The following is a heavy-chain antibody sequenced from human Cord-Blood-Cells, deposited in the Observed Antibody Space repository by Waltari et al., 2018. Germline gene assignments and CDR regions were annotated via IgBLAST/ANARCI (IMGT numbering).Heavy chain of an antibody. D-gene: IGHD2-15*01. CDR3: ARGGGDNWFDP. J-gene: IGHJ5*02. CDR1: GGSFRGYY. V-gene: IGHV4-34*01. CDR2: INHSGST. Sequence: QVQLQQWGAGLLKPSETLSLTCAVYGGSFRGYYWSWIRPPPGKGLEWIGEINHSGSTNYNPSLKSRVTISVDTSKNQFSLKLSSVTAADTAVYYCARGGGDNWFDPWGQGTLVTVSS.